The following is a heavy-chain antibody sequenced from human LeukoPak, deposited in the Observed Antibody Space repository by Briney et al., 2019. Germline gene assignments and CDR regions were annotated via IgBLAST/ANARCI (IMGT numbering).Heavy chain of an antibody. CDR1: GFTFSIYS. CDR3: ARRGEMATIHDY. V-gene: IGHV3-21*01. CDR2: ISSSSSYI. Sequence: GGSLRLSCAAAGFTFSIYSMNWVRQAPGKGLEWVSSISSSSSYIYYADSVKGRFTISRDNAKNSLYLQMNSLRAEDTAVYYCARRGEMATIHDYWGQGTTVTVSS. J-gene: IGHJ4*03. D-gene: IGHD5-24*01.